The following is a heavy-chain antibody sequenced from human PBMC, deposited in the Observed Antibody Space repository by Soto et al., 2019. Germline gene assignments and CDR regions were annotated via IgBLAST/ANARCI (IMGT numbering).Heavy chain of an antibody. CDR2: ISYDGSNK. CDR1: GFTFSSYA. CDR3: ARARETTGNDAEYFQH. V-gene: IGHV3-30-3*01. J-gene: IGHJ1*01. D-gene: IGHD4-17*01. Sequence: GSLRLSCTASGFTFSSYAMHWVRQAPGKGLEWVAVISYDGSNKYYADSVKGRFTISRDNSKNTLYLQMNSLRAEDTAVYYCARARETTGNDAEYFQHWGQGTLVTVSS.